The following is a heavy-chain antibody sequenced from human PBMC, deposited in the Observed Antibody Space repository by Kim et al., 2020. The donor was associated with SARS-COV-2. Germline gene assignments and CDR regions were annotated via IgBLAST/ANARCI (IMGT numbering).Heavy chain of an antibody. D-gene: IGHD6-13*01. V-gene: IGHV3-23*01. CDR3: AKKPLRYSSSWYWFDP. Sequence: VKGRFTMSRDNAKNTLSLQMNSLRAEDTAVYYCAKKPLRYSSSWYWFDPWGQGTLVTVSS. J-gene: IGHJ5*02.